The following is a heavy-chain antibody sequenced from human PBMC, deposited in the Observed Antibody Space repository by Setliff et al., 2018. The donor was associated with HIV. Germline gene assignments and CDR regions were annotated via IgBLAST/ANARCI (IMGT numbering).Heavy chain of an antibody. V-gene: IGHV4-59*01. CDR2: VYHTGNS. D-gene: IGHD3-16*02. CDR1: GGSINRSY. J-gene: IGHJ4*02. Sequence: SETLSLTCTVSGGSINRSYWSWIRQSPGKGLEWLGNVYHTGNSHYNPSLKSRVTMSVETSTSQFSLRLTSMTAADTAVYYCARAYYDHLWASYRFDYWGQGTLVTVSS. CDR3: ARAYYDHLWASYRFDY.